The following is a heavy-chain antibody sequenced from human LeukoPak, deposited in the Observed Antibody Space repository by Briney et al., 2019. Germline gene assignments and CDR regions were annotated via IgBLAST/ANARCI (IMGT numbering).Heavy chain of an antibody. V-gene: IGHV1-69*13. J-gene: IGHJ4*02. CDR2: IIPIFGTA. CDR3: ARGYYYDSSGYRRNTPFDY. D-gene: IGHD3-22*01. CDR1: GGTFSSYA. Sequence: ASVTVSCTASGGTFSSYAISWVRQAPGQGLEWMGGIIPIFGTANYAQKFQGRVTITADESTSTAYMELSSLRSEDTAVYYCARGYYYDSSGYRRNTPFDYWGQGTLVTVSS.